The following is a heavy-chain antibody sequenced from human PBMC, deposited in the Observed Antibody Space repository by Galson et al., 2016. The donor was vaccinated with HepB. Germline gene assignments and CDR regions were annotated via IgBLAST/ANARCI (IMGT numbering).Heavy chain of an antibody. Sequence: SVKVSCKVFGGTFSSYAISWVRQAPGQGLEWMGGITPSLGSTNYAQTFQGRVTITAVESTSTVYVDLSSLRSEDTAMYFCARHNIAAAGLWFFDLWGRGTLVTVSS. CDR3: ARHNIAAAGLWFFDL. CDR1: GGTFSSYA. CDR2: ITPSLGST. J-gene: IGHJ2*01. D-gene: IGHD6-13*01. V-gene: IGHV1-69*10.